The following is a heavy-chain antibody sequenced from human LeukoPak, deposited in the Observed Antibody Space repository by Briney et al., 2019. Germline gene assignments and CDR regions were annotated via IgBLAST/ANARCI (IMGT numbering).Heavy chain of an antibody. D-gene: IGHD3-3*01. Sequence: GGSLRLSCAASGFTFSGSAMHWVRQASGKGLEWVGRIRSKANSYATAYAASVKGRFTISRDDSKNTAYLQMNSLKTEDTAVYYCTSTAYDFWSGPRMDVWGQGTTVTVSS. V-gene: IGHV3-73*01. CDR2: IRSKANSYAT. CDR1: GFTFSGSA. J-gene: IGHJ6*02. CDR3: TSTAYDFWSGPRMDV.